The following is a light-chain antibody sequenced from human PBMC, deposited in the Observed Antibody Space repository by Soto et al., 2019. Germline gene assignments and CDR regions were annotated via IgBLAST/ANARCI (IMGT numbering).Light chain of an antibody. Sequence: QSALTQPASVSGSPGQSITISCTGTTSDVGGYNHVSWYQQHPDKAPKLIIYDVGNRPSGVSNRFSGSKSGNTASLTISGLQAEDEADYYCSSYSGSRTVVLFGGGTKLTVL. CDR1: TSDVGGYNH. CDR2: DVG. V-gene: IGLV2-14*03. J-gene: IGLJ2*01. CDR3: SSYSGSRTVVL.